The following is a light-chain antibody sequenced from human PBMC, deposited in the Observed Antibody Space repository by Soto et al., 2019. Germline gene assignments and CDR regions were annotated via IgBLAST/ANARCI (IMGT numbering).Light chain of an antibody. Sequence: QSVLTQPASVSGSPGQSITISYTGTSSDVGGYNFVSWYQHHPAKAPKLMIYDVSNRPSGVSNRFSGSKSGNTASLTISGLQAEDEAHYYCSSFTSSDTLVVFGGGTKLTVL. V-gene: IGLV2-14*03. CDR2: DVS. CDR3: SSFTSSDTLVV. CDR1: SSDVGGYNF. J-gene: IGLJ2*01.